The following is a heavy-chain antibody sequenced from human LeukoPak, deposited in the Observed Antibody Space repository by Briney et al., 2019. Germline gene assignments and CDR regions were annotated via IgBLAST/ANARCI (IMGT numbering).Heavy chain of an antibody. CDR3: ARDPSTVFFDY. Sequence: GGSLRLSCAASGFTFSSYWMHWVRQAPGKGLVWVSRINSDGSSTSYADSVKGRFTISRDNAKNTLYLQMNSLRAEDTAVYYRARDPSTVFFDYWGQGTLVTVSS. D-gene: IGHD4-17*01. CDR1: GFTFSSYW. V-gene: IGHV3-74*01. J-gene: IGHJ4*02. CDR2: INSDGSST.